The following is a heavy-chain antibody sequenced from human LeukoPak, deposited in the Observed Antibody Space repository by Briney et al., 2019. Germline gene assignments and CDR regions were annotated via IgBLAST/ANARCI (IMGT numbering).Heavy chain of an antibody. V-gene: IGHV3-48*01. D-gene: IGHD6-19*01. CDR3: ARGIAVAYFDF. Sequence: PGGSLRLSCAASGFTYNTYHMTWVRHAPGKGLEWLSYITASGSAIYYADSVQGRFTISRDNARNSLYLQMYSLRAEDTAVYYCARGIAVAYFDFWGQGTLVTVSS. CDR2: ITASGSAI. CDR1: GFTYNTYH. J-gene: IGHJ4*02.